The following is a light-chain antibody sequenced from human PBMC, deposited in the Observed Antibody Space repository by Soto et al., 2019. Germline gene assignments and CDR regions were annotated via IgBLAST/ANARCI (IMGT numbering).Light chain of an antibody. CDR1: QSVSSN. Sequence: EIVMTQSPATLSVSPGERATLSCRASQSVSSNLAWYQQKPGQAPRLLIFDASTRATGIPARYSGSGSGTYFTRTISRLQTADFTSYSCQPYNNWRPAFGHVNKVEFK. J-gene: IGKJ1*01. CDR2: DAS. CDR3: QPYNNWRPA. V-gene: IGKV3D-15*01.